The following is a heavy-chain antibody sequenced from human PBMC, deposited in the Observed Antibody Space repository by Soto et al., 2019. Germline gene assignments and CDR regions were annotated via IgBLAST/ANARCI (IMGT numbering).Heavy chain of an antibody. CDR3: TTVKLSPAYYDFWSGYDDAFDI. Sequence: GGSLRLSCAASGFTFSNAWMSWVRQAPGKGLEWVGRIKSKTDGGTTDYAAPVKGRFTISRDDSKNTLYLQMNSLKTEDTAVYYCTTVKLSPAYYDFWSGYDDAFDIWGQGTMVTVSS. CDR1: GFTFSNAW. V-gene: IGHV3-15*01. J-gene: IGHJ3*02. CDR2: IKSKTDGGTT. D-gene: IGHD3-3*01.